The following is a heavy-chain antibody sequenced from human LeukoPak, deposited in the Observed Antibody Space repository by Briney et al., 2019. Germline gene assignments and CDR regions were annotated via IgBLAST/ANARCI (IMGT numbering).Heavy chain of an antibody. V-gene: IGHV3-69-1*02. Sequence: GGSLRLSCAASGFTVSSNYMSWVRQAPGKGLEWISYISGSGATYYADSVKGRFTISRDNAQNSPWLQMSSLRAEDTAVYYCARDPMHNRGNSGAFDFWGQGTLVIVSS. CDR3: ARDPMHNRGNSGAFDF. CDR1: GFTVSSNY. D-gene: IGHD4-23*01. CDR2: ISGSGAT. J-gene: IGHJ3*01.